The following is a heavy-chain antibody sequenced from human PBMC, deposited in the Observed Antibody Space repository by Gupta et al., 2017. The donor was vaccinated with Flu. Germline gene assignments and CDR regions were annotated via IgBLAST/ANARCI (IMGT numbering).Heavy chain of an antibody. CDR3: ARRIPYGKTFDY. Sequence: QLQLQESGPGLVKPSETLSLICTVAGGSISATSYYWGWIRQPPGKGLEWIGNVGYSGNTFYNPSLKSRVTISVDTSKTQFSLKLSSVTAADTAVYYCARRIPYGKTFDYWGQGSLVTVSS. J-gene: IGHJ4*02. CDR1: GGSISATSYY. CDR2: VGYSGNT. V-gene: IGHV4-39*01. D-gene: IGHD2/OR15-2a*01.